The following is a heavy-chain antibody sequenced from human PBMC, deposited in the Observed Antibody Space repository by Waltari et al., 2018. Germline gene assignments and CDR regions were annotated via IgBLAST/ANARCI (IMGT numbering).Heavy chain of an antibody. CDR3: SRRQIGGPLDP. Sequence: QVHLVQSGAEVKKPGSSVKVSCKASGDTFGRFAIAWVRQAPGQGLEWMGGRIPILGTPNYAQEFQGRLTITADESANTVYMELGSLRPDDTAVYFCSRRQIGGPLDPWGQGTLVTVSS. J-gene: IGHJ5*01. V-gene: IGHV1-69*12. D-gene: IGHD1-1*01. CDR1: GDTFGRFA. CDR2: RIPILGTP.